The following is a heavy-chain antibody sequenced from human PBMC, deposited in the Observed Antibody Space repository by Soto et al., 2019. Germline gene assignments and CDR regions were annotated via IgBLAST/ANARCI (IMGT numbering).Heavy chain of an antibody. V-gene: IGHV3-9*01. CDR3: AKDGLVPAAKATAGIYYYYYMDV. D-gene: IGHD2-2*01. CDR1: GFTFDDYA. CDR2: ISWNSGSI. Sequence: GGSLRLSCAASGFTFDDYAMHLVRQAPGKGLEWVSGISWNSGSIGYADSVKGRFTISRDNAKNSLYLQMNSLRAEDTALYYCAKDGLVPAAKATAGIYYYYYMDVWGKGTTVTVSS. J-gene: IGHJ6*03.